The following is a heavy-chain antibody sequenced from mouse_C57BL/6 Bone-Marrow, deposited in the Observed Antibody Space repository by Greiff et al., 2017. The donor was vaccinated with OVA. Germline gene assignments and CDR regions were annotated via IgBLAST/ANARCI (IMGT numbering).Heavy chain of an antibody. CDR1: GYTFTSYW. V-gene: IGHV1-64*01. D-gene: IGHD1-1*01. CDR3: ARRDYYVPFAY. Sequence: QVQLQQPGAELVKPGASVKLSCKASGYTFTSYWMHWVKQRPGQGLEWIGMIHPSSGSTNYNEKFKSKATLTVDKSSSTAYMQLSSLTSEDSAVYYCARRDYYVPFAYWGQGTLVTVSA. CDR2: IHPSSGST. J-gene: IGHJ3*01.